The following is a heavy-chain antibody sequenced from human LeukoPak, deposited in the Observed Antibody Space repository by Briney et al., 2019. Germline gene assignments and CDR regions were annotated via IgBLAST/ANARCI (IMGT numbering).Heavy chain of an antibody. CDR3: ARVVSPYCSSTSCPLRWFDP. Sequence: ASVKVSCKASGYTFTSYGISWVRQAPGQGLEWMGWISAYNGNTSYAQKLQGRVTMTTDTSTSTAYMELRSLRSDDTAVYYCARVVSPYCSSTSCPLRWFDPWGQGTPVTVSS. D-gene: IGHD2-2*01. CDR1: GYTFTSYG. V-gene: IGHV1-18*01. CDR2: ISAYNGNT. J-gene: IGHJ5*02.